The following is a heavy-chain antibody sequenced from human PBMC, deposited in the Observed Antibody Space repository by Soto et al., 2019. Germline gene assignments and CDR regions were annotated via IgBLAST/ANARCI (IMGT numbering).Heavy chain of an antibody. CDR3: ARVARADFWRGTIKHNWFDP. J-gene: IGHJ5*02. D-gene: IGHD3-3*01. CDR1: GYTFTSYG. Sequence: ASVKVSCKASGYTFTSYGISWVRQAPGQGLEWMGWISAYNGNTNYAQKLQGRVTMTTDTSTSTAHRELRSLRSDDTAVYYCARVARADFWRGTIKHNWFDPWGQGTLVTVS. CDR2: ISAYNGNT. V-gene: IGHV1-18*01.